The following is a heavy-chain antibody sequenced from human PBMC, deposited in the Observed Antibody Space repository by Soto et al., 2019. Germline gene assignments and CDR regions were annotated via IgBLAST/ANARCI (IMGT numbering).Heavy chain of an antibody. Sequence: SQTLSLTCAISGDSVSSNSAAWNWIRQSPSRGLEWLGRTYYRSKWYNDYAVSVKSRITINPDTSKNQFSLQLNSVTPEDTAVYYCARDLEDYGSGSYYSSYYYYGMDVWGQGTTVTVSS. D-gene: IGHD3-10*01. V-gene: IGHV6-1*01. CDR1: GDSVSSNSAA. CDR3: ARDLEDYGSGSYYSSYYYYGMDV. J-gene: IGHJ6*02. CDR2: TYYRSKWYN.